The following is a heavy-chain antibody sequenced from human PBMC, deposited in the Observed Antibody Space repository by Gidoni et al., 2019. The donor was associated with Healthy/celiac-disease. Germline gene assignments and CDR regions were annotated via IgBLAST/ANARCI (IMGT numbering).Heavy chain of an antibody. V-gene: IGHV2-5*01. J-gene: IGHJ4*02. CDR1: GFSLSTSRVG. CDR3: AHSEVYDYVWGSYLSFDY. Sequence: QITLKESGPTLVKPTQTLTLTCTFSGFSLSTSRVGVGWIRQPPGKALEWLALIYWNDDKRYSPSLKSRLTITKDTSKNQVVLTMTNMDPVDTATYYCAHSEVYDYVWGSYLSFDYWGQGTLVTVS. CDR2: IYWNDDK. D-gene: IGHD3-16*02.